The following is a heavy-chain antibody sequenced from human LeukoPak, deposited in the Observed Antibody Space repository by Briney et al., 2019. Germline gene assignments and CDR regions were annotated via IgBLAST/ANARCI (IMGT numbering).Heavy chain of an antibody. V-gene: IGHV3-7*01. CDR1: GFTFSSYW. J-gene: IGHJ4*02. CDR3: AREDGKFDY. Sequence: GGSLRLSCAASGFTFSSYWMNWVRKARGKGLEWVANIRPDVDERHYVESVRGRFTISRDNAKNLLYLQMNSLRADDTAVYYCAREDGKFDYWGQGTLVTVSP. CDR2: IRPDVDER.